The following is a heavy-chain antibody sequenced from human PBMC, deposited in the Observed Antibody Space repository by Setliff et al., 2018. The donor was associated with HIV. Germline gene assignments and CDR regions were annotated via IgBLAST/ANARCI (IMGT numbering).Heavy chain of an antibody. D-gene: IGHD7-27*01. CDR1: GGSISAYF. Sequence: LSLTCTVSGGSISAYFWTWIRQPAGKGLEWIGRIYSGGSTNYNPSLNSRVTMSVDTSKNQFSLKLNSVTAADTAVCYCARDLPDLTGRSLDPWGQGTLVTVS. J-gene: IGHJ5*02. CDR3: ARDLPDLTGRSLDP. CDR2: IYSGGST. V-gene: IGHV4-4*07.